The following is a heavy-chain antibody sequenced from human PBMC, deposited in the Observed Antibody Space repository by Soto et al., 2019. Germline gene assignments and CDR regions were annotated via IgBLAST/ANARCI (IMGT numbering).Heavy chain of an antibody. J-gene: IGHJ3*02. CDR3: ARVLRYFDRTGFGIKKHDAFDI. CDR1: GGSISSGGYY. V-gene: IGHV4-31*03. CDR2: IYYSGST. D-gene: IGHD3-9*01. Sequence: SETLSLTCTVSGGSISSGGYYWSWIRQHPGKGLEWIGYIYYSGSTYYNPSLKSRVTISVDTSKNQFSLKLSSVTAADTAVYYCARVLRYFDRTGFGIKKHDAFDIWGQGTMVTVSS.